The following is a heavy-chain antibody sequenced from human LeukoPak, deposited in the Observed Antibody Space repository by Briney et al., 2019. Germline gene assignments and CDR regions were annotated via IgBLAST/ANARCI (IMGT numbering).Heavy chain of an antibody. CDR1: GGSFSGYY. Sequence: SETLSLTCAVYGGSFSGYYWSWIRQPPGKGLEWIGEINHSGSTNYNPSLKSRVTISVDTSKNQFSLKLSSVTAADTAVYYCARAYPWSGEETYGMDVWGQGTTVTVSS. CDR3: ARAYPWSGEETYGMDV. CDR2: INHSGST. V-gene: IGHV4-34*01. D-gene: IGHD3-10*01. J-gene: IGHJ6*02.